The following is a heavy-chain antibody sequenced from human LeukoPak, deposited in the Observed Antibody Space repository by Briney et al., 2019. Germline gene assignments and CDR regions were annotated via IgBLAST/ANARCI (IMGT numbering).Heavy chain of an antibody. CDR1: GGXISSYY. V-gene: IGHV4-4*07. CDR2: IYTSGST. Sequence: SGTLSLTCTISGGXISSYYWNWIRQPAEKGLEWIGRIYTSGSTNYNPSLKSRVTMSVDTSKNQFSLKLSSVTAADTAVYYCAPQLGIMRAFDYWGQGTLVTVSS. D-gene: IGHD1-1*01. CDR3: APQLGIMRAFDY. J-gene: IGHJ4*02.